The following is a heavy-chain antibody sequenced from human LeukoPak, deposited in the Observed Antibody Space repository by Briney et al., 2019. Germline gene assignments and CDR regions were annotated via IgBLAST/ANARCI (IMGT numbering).Heavy chain of an antibody. D-gene: IGHD4-17*01. CDR2: ISYDGSNK. J-gene: IGHJ6*02. V-gene: IGHV3-30*18. Sequence: PGGSLRLSCAASGFTFSSYGMHWVRQAPGKGLEWVAVISYDGSNKYYADSVKGRFTISRDNSKNTLYLQMNSLRAEDTAVYYCAKFGPRYGDPYGMDVWGQGTTVTVSS. CDR1: GFTFSSYG. CDR3: AKFGPRYGDPYGMDV.